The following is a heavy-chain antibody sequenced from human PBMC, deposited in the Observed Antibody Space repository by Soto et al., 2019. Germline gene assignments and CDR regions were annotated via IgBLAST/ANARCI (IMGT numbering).Heavy chain of an antibody. V-gene: IGHV1-18*01. Sequence: QVHVVQSGAEVKKPGASVNLSCKGSGYAFTTYGITWVRQAPGQGLEWMGWISAHNGNTNYAQKLQGRVTVTRDTSTSTAYMELRSLRSDDTAVYYCARGRYGDYWGQGALVTVSS. CDR3: ARGRYGDY. D-gene: IGHD1-1*01. CDR2: ISAHNGNT. CDR1: GYAFTTYG. J-gene: IGHJ4*02.